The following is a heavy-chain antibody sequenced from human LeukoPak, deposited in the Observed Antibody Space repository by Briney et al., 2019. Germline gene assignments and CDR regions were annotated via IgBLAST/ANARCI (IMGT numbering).Heavy chain of an antibody. CDR2: IYYDGST. V-gene: IGHV4-31*11. D-gene: IGHD2-8*01. Sequence: SQTLSLTCAVSGGSLTSTGYYWSWIRQHPGKGLEWIGYIYYDGSTYYNPSLKSRVTISVDTSKNQFSLKLSSVTAADTAVYYCARQGYCTNGVCYPDRFDYWGQGTLVTVSS. CDR3: ARQGYCTNGVCYPDRFDY. CDR1: GGSLTSTGYY. J-gene: IGHJ4*02.